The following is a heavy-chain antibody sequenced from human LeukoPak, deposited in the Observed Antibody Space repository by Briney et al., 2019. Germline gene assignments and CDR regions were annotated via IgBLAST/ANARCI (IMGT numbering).Heavy chain of an antibody. V-gene: IGHV3-30-3*01. J-gene: IGHJ4*02. CDR1: GFTFSSYA. CDR3: ARGLPTVDY. CDR2: ISYDGSNK. D-gene: IGHD4-17*01. Sequence: GSLRLSCAASGFTFSSYAMHWVRQAPGKGLEWVAVISYDGSNKYYADFVKGRFTISRDNSKNTLYLQMNSLRAEDTAVYYCARGLPTVDYWGQGTLVTVSS.